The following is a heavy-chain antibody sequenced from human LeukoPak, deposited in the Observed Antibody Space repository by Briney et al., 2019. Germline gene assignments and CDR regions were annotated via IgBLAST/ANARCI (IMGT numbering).Heavy chain of an antibody. J-gene: IGHJ5*02. D-gene: IGHD2-21*02. V-gene: IGHV3-21*01. CDR1: GFTFSSYS. CDR2: ISSSSSYI. CDR3: ARDRNQAVVTAINWFDP. Sequence: PGGSLRLSCAASGFTFSSYSMNWVRQAPGKGLEWVSSISSSSSYIYYADSAKGRFTISRDSAKNSLYPQMNSLRAEDTAVYYCARDRNQAVVTAINWFDPWGQGTLVTVSS.